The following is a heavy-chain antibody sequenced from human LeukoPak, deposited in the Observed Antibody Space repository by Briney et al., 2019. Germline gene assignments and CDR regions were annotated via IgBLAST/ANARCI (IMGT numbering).Heavy chain of an antibody. CDR1: GNTFTSYG. V-gene: IGHV1-18*01. J-gene: IGHJ4*02. Sequence: ASVKVSCKASGNTFTSYGIHWVRQAPGQGLEWMGWISAYSGNTNYAQKFQGRVTMTTGTSTSTAYMELRSLRSDDTAVYYCARGPIYGSGSYYAYWGQGTLVTVSS. CDR3: ARGPIYGSGSYYAY. D-gene: IGHD3-10*01. CDR2: ISAYSGNT.